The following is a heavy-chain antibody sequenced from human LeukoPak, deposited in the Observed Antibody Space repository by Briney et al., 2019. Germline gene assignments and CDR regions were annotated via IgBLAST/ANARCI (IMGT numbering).Heavy chain of an antibody. V-gene: IGHV4-39*01. CDR1: GGSISSSSYS. CDR2: IYYSGST. J-gene: IGHJ4*02. CDR3: ARPTGIAVAGTFDY. D-gene: IGHD6-19*01. Sequence: SETLSLTCTVSGGSISSSSYSWGWIRQPPGKGLEWIGSIYYSGSTYYNPSLKSRVTISVDTSKNQFSLKLSSVTAADTAVYYCARPTGIAVAGTFDYWGQGTLVTVSS.